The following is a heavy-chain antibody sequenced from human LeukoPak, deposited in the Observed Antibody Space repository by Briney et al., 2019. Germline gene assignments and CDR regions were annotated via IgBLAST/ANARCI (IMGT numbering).Heavy chain of an antibody. CDR1: GFTFDDYA. D-gene: IGHD1-26*01. V-gene: IGHV3-9*01. J-gene: IGHJ1*01. Sequence: GGSLRLSCAASGFTFDDYAMHWVRQAPGKGLEWVSGISWNSGSIGCADSVKGRFTISRDNAKNSLYLQMNSLRAEDTALYYCAKDSGSYGYEYFQHWGQGTLVTVSS. CDR2: ISWNSGSI. CDR3: AKDSGSYGYEYFQH.